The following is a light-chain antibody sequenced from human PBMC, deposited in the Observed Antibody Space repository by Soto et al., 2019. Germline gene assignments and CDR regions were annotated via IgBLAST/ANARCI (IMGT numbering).Light chain of an antibody. J-gene: IGLJ2*01. V-gene: IGLV2-14*03. Sequence: QSALTQPASVSGSPGQSITISCTGTSSDVGGYNFVSWYQQHPGKAPRLMIFDVNNRPSGVSTRFSGSKSGNTASLTISGLQAEDEADYYCCSYSGSNTIVVFSGGTKLTVL. CDR2: DVN. CDR3: CSYSGSNTIVV. CDR1: SSDVGGYNF.